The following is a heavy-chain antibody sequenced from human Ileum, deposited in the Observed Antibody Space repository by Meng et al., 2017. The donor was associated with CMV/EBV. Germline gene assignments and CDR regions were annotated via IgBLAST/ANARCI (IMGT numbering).Heavy chain of an antibody. CDR2: ISYDGRPN. J-gene: IGHJ5*02. CDR1: AFPFSPYA. CDR3: ARGAFSGGYDYGFDP. V-gene: IGHV3-30*08. Sequence: SAFPFSPYALPSVRQAPGEGLGWVAVISYDGRPNYSADSVKGRFTISKANSTNALYLQMSSLRADDPAVYYCARGAFSGGYDYGFDPWGQGTLVTVSS. D-gene: IGHD5-12*01.